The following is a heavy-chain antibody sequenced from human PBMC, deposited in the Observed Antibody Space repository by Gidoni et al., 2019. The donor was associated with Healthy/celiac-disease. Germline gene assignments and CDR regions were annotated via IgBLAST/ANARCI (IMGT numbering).Heavy chain of an antibody. CDR3: ARDAGDFWSGYYGD. CDR1: GGSISSYY. D-gene: IGHD3-3*01. J-gene: IGHJ4*02. V-gene: IGHV4-59*01. CDR2: IYYSGST. Sequence: QVQLQESGPGLVKPSETLSLTCTVSGGSISSYYWSWIRQPPGKGLEWIGYIYYSGSTNDNPSLKSRVTIAVDTSKNQFSLKLSSVTAADTAVYYCARDAGDFWSGYYGDWGQGTLVTVSS.